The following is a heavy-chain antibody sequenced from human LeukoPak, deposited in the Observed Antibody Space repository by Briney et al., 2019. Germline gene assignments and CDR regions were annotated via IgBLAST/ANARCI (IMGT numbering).Heavy chain of an antibody. Sequence: ASVKVSCKASGGTFSSYAISWVRQAPGQGLEWMGGIIPIFGTANYAQKFQGRVTITTDESTSTAYMELSSLRSEDTAVYYCARTSPRYGSGSYYTHFDSWGQGTLVTVSS. CDR2: IIPIFGTA. D-gene: IGHD3-10*01. V-gene: IGHV1-69*05. CDR1: GGTFSSYA. CDR3: ARTSPRYGSGSYYTHFDS. J-gene: IGHJ4*02.